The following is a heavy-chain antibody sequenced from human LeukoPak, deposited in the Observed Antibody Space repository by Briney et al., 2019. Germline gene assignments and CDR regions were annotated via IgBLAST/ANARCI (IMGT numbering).Heavy chain of an antibody. Sequence: PSETLSLTCSVSGGSISSYYWGWIRQPPGEGLEWIGTIYYDGSTYHNPSLKSRVTISVDASKNQFSLKLRSVTAADTAVYYCTRDSQLEWFYAWGQGTLVTVSS. CDR2: IYYDGST. V-gene: IGHV4-39*07. J-gene: IGHJ5*02. D-gene: IGHD3-10*01. CDR3: TRDSQLEWFYA. CDR1: GGSISSYY.